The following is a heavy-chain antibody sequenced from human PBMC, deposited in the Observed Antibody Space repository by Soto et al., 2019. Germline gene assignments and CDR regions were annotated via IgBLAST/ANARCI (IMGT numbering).Heavy chain of an antibody. Sequence: SETLSFTCAVSGDSISSSFWWSWVRQPPGKGLEWIGEIYHTESTVYNPSLKSRVTISVDKSKNQFSLNLDSVTAADTAVYYCARYDFGTFDYWGRGILVTVSS. CDR3: ARYDFGTFDY. CDR2: IYHTEST. V-gene: IGHV4-4*02. D-gene: IGHD4-17*01. J-gene: IGHJ4*02. CDR1: GDSISSSFW.